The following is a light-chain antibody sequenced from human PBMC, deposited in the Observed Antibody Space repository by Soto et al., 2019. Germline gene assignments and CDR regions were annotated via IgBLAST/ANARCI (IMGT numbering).Light chain of an antibody. CDR3: LQDFTYPRT. Sequence: AIQMTQSPSSVSASVRVRVTITCRASQGIRHELGWYQQKPGKAPKLLIYSASSLQSGVPSRFSGSGSGTDFILTISGLQPEDFATYFCLQDFTYPRTFGQGTNVDI. V-gene: IGKV1-6*01. CDR2: SAS. CDR1: QGIRHE. J-gene: IGKJ1*01.